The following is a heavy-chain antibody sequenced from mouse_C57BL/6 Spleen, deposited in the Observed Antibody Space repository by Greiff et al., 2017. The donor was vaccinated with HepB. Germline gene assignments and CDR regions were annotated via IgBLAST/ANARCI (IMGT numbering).Heavy chain of an antibody. CDR2: IYPGSGST. D-gene: IGHD2-1*01. CDR1: GYTFTSYW. J-gene: IGHJ3*01. V-gene: IGHV1-55*01. Sequence: VQLQQPGAELVKPGASVKMSCKASGYTFTSYWITWVKQRPGQGLEWIGDIYPGSGSTNYNEKFKSKATLTVYTSSSTAYMQLSSLTSEDSAVYYCARSDGNYDWFAYWGQGTLVTVSA. CDR3: ARSDGNYDWFAY.